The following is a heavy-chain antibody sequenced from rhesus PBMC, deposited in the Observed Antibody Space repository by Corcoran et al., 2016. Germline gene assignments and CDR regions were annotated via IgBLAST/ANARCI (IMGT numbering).Heavy chain of an antibody. D-gene: IGHD1-32*01. CDR2: IDGNSAST. V-gene: IGHV4S9*01. Sequence: QVQLQESGPGLVKPSETLSLTCAVSGGSLRDSSYWNWIRQPPGKGLEWIGNIDGNSASTYDNPSIKSRVTMSKDTSKNQFFLKLSAVTAADTAVYYCAKDLVWNALDVWGRGVLVTVSS. CDR3: AKDLVWNALDV. CDR1: GGSLRDSSY. J-gene: IGHJ5-2*02.